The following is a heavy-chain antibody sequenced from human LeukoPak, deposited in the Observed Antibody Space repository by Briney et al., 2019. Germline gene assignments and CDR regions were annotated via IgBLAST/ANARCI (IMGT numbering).Heavy chain of an antibody. CDR3: AKDYGNYYYYGMDV. J-gene: IGHJ6*02. CDR2: ISYDGSNK. CDR1: GFTFSSYG. D-gene: IGHD4-17*01. V-gene: IGHV3-30*18. Sequence: GGSLRLSCAASGFTFSSYGMHWVRQAPGKGLEWVAVISYDGSNKYYADSVKGRFTISRDNSKNTLYLQMNSLRAEDTAVYYCAKDYGNYYYYGMDVWGQGTTVTVSS.